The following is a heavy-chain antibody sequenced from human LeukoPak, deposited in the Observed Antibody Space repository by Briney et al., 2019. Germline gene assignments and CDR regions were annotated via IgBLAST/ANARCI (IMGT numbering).Heavy chain of an antibody. CDR1: GFTFSSYE. CDR3: ARIGYGVSFDY. Sequence: GGSLRLSCAASGFTFSSYEMNWVRQAPGQGLEWVSYISSSGNAIYYADSVKGRFTISRDNAKNSLYLQMNSLGAEDTAVYYCARIGYGVSFDYWGQGTLVTVSS. CDR2: ISSSGNAI. J-gene: IGHJ4*02. V-gene: IGHV3-48*03. D-gene: IGHD4/OR15-4a*01.